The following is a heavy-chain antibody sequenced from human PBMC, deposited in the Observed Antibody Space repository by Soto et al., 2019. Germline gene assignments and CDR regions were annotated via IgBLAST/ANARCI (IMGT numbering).Heavy chain of an antibody. CDR2: INHSGST. J-gene: IGHJ6*03. CDR1: GGSFSGYY. D-gene: IGHD6-13*01. Sequence: QVQLQQWGAGLLKPSETLSLTCAVYGGSFSGYYWSWIRKPPGKGLEWIGEINHSGSTNYNPSLKSRVTISVDTSKNQFSLKLSSVTAADTAVYYCAREGGGIAADYYYYYMDVWGKGTTVTVSS. CDR3: AREGGGIAADYYYYYMDV. V-gene: IGHV4-34*01.